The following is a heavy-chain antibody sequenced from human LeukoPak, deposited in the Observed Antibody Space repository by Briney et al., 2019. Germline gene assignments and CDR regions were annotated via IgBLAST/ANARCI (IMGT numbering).Heavy chain of an antibody. V-gene: IGHV3-23*01. CDR1: GFTFSSYA. D-gene: IGHD3-22*01. J-gene: IGHJ4*02. CDR2: ISGSGGST. Sequence: GGSLRLSCAASGFTFSSYAMNWVRQAPGKGLEWVSAISGSGGSTYYADSVKGRFTISRDNSKNTLYLQMNSLRAEDTAVYYCAKLPVVTRSFDYWGQGTLVTVSS. CDR3: AKLPVVTRSFDY.